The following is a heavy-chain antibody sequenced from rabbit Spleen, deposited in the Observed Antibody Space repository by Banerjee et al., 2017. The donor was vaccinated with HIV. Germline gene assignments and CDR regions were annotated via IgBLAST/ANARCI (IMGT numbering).Heavy chain of an antibody. CDR1: GFSFSNNYV. CDR3: ARGYNSGDWGDRPFNL. V-gene: IGHV1S45*01. Sequence: QEQLEESGGGLFQPGGSLALTCTASGFSFSNNYVICWVRQAPGKGLEWIGCINAGSGSTYYASWAKGRFTISKTSSTTVTLQMTSLTAADTATYFCARGYNSGDWGDRPFNLWGQGTLVTVS. D-gene: IGHD2-1*01. J-gene: IGHJ4*01. CDR2: INAGSGST.